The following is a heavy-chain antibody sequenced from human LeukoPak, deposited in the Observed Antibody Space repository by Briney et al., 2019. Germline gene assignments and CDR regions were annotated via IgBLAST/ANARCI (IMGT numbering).Heavy chain of an antibody. CDR2: ISGTGSST. Sequence: GGSLRLSCVASGFTFSRFAMSWVRPAPGKGLEWVSGISGTGSSTYYADSVKGRLTISRDNSKNTLYLQMNSLRAEDTAVYYCAKDVGSSWYNAFDIWGQGTMVTVSS. J-gene: IGHJ3*02. CDR3: AKDVGSSWYNAFDI. D-gene: IGHD6-13*01. CDR1: GFTFSRFA. V-gene: IGHV3-23*01.